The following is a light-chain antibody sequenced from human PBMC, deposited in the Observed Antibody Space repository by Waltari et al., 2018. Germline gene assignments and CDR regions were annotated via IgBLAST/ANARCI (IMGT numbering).Light chain of an antibody. J-gene: IGLJ2*01. Sequence: QSALTQPASVSGSPGQSITISCTGTSSAVGGYNYVSWYQQHPGKVPKLMIFDVSNRPSGVSNRFSGSKSGNTASLTISGLQAEDEADYYCASYTSHSHVVFGGGTKLTVL. CDR3: ASYTSHSHVV. CDR1: SSAVGGYNY. CDR2: DVS. V-gene: IGLV2-14*01.